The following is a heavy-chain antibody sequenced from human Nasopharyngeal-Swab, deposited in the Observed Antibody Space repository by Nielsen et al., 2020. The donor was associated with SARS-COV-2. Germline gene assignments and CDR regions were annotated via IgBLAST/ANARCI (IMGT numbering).Heavy chain of an antibody. V-gene: IGHV3-30*18. CDR3: AKDTGIAVAAIDY. CDR2: ISYDGSNK. J-gene: IGHJ4*02. Sequence: GESLKISCAASGFTFSSYGMHWVSQAPGKGLEWVAVISYDGSNKYYADSVKGRFTISRDNSKNTLYLQMNSLRAEDTAVYYCAKDTGIAVAAIDYWGQGTLVTFSS. CDR1: GFTFSSYG. D-gene: IGHD6-19*01.